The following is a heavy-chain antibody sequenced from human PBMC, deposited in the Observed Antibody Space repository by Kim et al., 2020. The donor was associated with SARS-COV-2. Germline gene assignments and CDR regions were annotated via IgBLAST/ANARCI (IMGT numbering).Heavy chain of an antibody. D-gene: IGHD3-22*01. V-gene: IGHV3-15*01. CDR3: TTTNTYYYDSSGYYFPFLPRIGAFDI. CDR2: IKSKTDGGTT. Sequence: GGSLRLSCAASGFTFSNAWMSWVRQAPGKGLEWVGRIKSKTDGGTTDYAAPVKGRFTISRDDSKNTLYLQMNSLKTEDTAVYYCTTTNTYYYDSSGYYFPFLPRIGAFDIWGQGTMVTVSS. CDR1: GFTFSNAW. J-gene: IGHJ3*02.